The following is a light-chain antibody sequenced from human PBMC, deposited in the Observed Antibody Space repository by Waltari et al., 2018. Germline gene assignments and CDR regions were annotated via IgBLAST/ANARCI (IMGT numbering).Light chain of an antibody. J-gene: IGLJ3*02. CDR2: RSD. CDR3: ASWDDSLNGHWV. CDR1: ASNIGGNL. Sequence: QSVLTQPPSTSGTPGQSVTISCSGGASNIGGNLVNWYQHLPGKAPKLLIYRSDLRPSGAPDRFPVSKSGSSASLAISGLQSEDEADYFCASWDDSLNGHWVFGGGTKVTVL. V-gene: IGLV1-44*01.